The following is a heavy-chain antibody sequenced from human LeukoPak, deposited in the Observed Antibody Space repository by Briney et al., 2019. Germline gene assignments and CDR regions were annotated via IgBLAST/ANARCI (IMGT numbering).Heavy chain of an antibody. D-gene: IGHD6-19*01. Sequence: GGSLRLSCAASGFTVSSNYMSWVRQAPGKGLEWVSVIYSGGSTYYADSVKGRFTISRDNSKNTLYLQINNLRAEDTAVYYCARVEASSGWYWNFDYWGQGTLVTVSS. CDR1: GFTVSSNY. V-gene: IGHV3-53*01. J-gene: IGHJ4*02. CDR2: IYSGGST. CDR3: ARVEASSGWYWNFDY.